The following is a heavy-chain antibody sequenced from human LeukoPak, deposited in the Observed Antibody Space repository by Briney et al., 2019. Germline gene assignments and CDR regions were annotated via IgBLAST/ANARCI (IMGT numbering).Heavy chain of an antibody. CDR2: ISYSGST. J-gene: IGHJ4*02. CDR1: GGSISSYY. CDR3: ARGPLKGYCSGGSCSRTYYFDY. D-gene: IGHD2-15*01. V-gene: IGHV4-59*01. Sequence: SEILSLTCTVSGGSISSYYWSWIRQPPGKGLEWIGYISYSGSTNYNPSLKSRVTISVDTSKNQFSLNLSSVTAADTAVFYCARGPLKGYCSGGSCSRTYYFDYWGQGTLVTVSS.